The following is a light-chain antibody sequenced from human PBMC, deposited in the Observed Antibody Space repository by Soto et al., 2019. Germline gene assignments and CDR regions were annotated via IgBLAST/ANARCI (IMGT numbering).Light chain of an antibody. CDR3: QQHNSFSIT. CDR1: QSISRS. J-gene: IGKJ5*01. CDR2: KAS. V-gene: IGKV1-5*03. Sequence: DIQMTQSPSTLSASIGDKVTITCRASQSISRSLAWYQNKPGKDPKILIYKASSLESGVPSRFSGSGSGTEFNLTINRLQADDFATYYCQQHNSFSITFGQGTRLEIK.